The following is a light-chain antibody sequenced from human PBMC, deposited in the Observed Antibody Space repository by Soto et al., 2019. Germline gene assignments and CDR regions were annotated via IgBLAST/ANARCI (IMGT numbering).Light chain of an antibody. CDR2: GAS. Sequence: ENVMTQSPATLSVSPGERATLSCRASQSVGSNLAWYQQNPGQAPRLLIYGASTRATGIPARFSGSGSGTEFTLTISSLQSEDFAVYYCQQYSNWPPGTFGQGSKVEIK. J-gene: IGKJ1*01. CDR1: QSVGSN. CDR3: QQYSNWPPGT. V-gene: IGKV3-15*01.